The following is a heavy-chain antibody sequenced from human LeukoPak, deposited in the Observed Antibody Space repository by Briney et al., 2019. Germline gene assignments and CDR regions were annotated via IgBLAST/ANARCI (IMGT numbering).Heavy chain of an antibody. Sequence: GGSLRLSCAASGFTFSSYGMHWVRQAPGQGLEWVSYVSIGTSHIKYADSVKGRFTISRDDARNSLYLQMNSLRAEDTAVYYCARVVGDTGYYFDPWGQGTLVTVSS. D-gene: IGHD1-14*01. CDR3: ARVVGDTGYYFDP. CDR1: GFTFSSYG. V-gene: IGHV3-21*05. CDR2: VSIGTSHI. J-gene: IGHJ4*02.